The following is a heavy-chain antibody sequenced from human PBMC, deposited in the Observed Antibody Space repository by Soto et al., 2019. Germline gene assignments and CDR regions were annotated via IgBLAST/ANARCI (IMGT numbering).Heavy chain of an antibody. J-gene: IGHJ5*02. CDR3: ARQAHFGVVIIGWFDP. D-gene: IGHD3-3*01. Sequence: QVQLVQSGAEVKKPGSSVKVSCKASGGTFSSYAISWVRQAPGQGLEWMGGIIPIFGTANYAQKFQGRVTITADESTSTAYMELSSLRSEDTAVYYCARQAHFGVVIIGWFDPWGQGSLVTVSS. V-gene: IGHV1-69*01. CDR2: IIPIFGTA. CDR1: GGTFSSYA.